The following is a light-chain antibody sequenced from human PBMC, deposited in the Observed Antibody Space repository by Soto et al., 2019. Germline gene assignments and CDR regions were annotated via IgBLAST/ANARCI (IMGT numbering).Light chain of an antibody. V-gene: IGLV2-14*01. CDR2: EVT. J-gene: IGLJ2*01. Sequence: QSALTQPASVSGSPGQSITISCSGTSSDVDYNYVSWYQQHPGKAPKLIIYEVTYRPSGVPNRFSGSKSGNTASLTISGLQAEDEADYYCNSYTSSTPVVVFGVGTKLTVL. CDR1: SSDVDYNY. CDR3: NSYTSSTPVVV.